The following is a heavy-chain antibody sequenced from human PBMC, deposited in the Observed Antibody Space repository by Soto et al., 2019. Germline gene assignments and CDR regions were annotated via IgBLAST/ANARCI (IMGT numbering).Heavy chain of an antibody. J-gene: IGHJ5*02. Sequence: SETLSLTCTVSGGSISSYYWCWIRQPPGKGLEWIGYIYYSGITNYNPSLKSRVTISVDTSKNQFSLKLSSVTAADTAVYYCARHGSGSYYNNWFDPWGQGTLVTVSS. V-gene: IGHV4-59*08. D-gene: IGHD3-10*01. CDR3: ARHGSGSYYNNWFDP. CDR2: IYYSGIT. CDR1: GGSISSYY.